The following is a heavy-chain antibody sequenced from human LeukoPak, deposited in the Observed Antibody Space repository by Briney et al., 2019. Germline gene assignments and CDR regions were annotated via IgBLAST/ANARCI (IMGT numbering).Heavy chain of an antibody. D-gene: IGHD5-18*01. CDR1: GGTFSSYA. CDR3: ARRTAMDSYFDY. Sequence: GASVKVSCKASGGTFSSYAISWVRQAPGQGLEWIGGIIPIFGTANYAQKFQGRVTITADESTSTAYMELSSLRSEDTAVYYCARRTAMDSYFDYWGQGTLVTVSS. CDR2: IIPIFGTA. J-gene: IGHJ4*02. V-gene: IGHV1-69*13.